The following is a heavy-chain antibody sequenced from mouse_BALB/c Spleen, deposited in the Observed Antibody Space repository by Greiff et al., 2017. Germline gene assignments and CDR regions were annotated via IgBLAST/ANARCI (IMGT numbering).Heavy chain of an antibody. V-gene: IGHV5-6-2*01. J-gene: IGHJ3*01. Sequence: EVQRVESGGGLVKLGGSLKLSCAASGFTFSSYYMSWVRQTPEKRLELVAAINSNGGSTYYPDTVKGRFTISRDNAKNTLYLQMSSLKSEDTALYYCARHGNSGTWFAYWGQGTLVTVSA. CDR2: INSNGGST. D-gene: IGHD2-1*01. CDR3: ARHGNSGTWFAY. CDR1: GFTFSSYY.